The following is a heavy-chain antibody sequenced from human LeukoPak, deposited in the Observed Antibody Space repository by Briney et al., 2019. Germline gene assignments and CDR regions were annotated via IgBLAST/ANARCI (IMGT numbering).Heavy chain of an antibody. D-gene: IGHD2-15*01. CDR2: VSGSGGST. Sequence: PGGSLRLSCAASGFTFSSYAMSWVRQAPGKGLEGGSAVSGSGGSTYYADSVKGRFTISRDNSKNTLYLQMNSLRAEDTAVYYCAKVRLVAAPYYFDYWGQGTLVTVSS. CDR1: GFTFSSYA. J-gene: IGHJ4*02. CDR3: AKVRLVAAPYYFDY. V-gene: IGHV3-23*01.